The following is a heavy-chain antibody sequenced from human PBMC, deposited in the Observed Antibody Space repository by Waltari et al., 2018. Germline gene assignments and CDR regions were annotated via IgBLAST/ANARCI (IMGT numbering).Heavy chain of an antibody. J-gene: IGHJ4*02. CDR1: GSTFGSSA. D-gene: IGHD5-18*01. V-gene: IGHV3-23*01. Sequence: EVQLLESGGGLVQPGGFLRLTCASSGSTFGSSALSWFPQAPGKGLEWVAGISASGGSTYLADPVEGRFTISRDSSENTLYLQMSALGAEDTAVYYCAKGTSGGYSYGSGLDYWGQGALVTVSS. CDR2: ISASGGST. CDR3: AKGTSGGYSYGSGLDY.